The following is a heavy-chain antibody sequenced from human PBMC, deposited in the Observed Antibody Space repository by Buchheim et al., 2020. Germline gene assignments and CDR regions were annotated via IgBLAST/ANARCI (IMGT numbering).Heavy chain of an antibody. Sequence: EVQLVESGGGLVQPGGSLRLSCAASGFTFSSYWMHWVRQGPGKGLVWVSRMSTDGSITGYADPVKGRFTISRDKATNTLDLQMNSLRDEDAAVYYCARGTGSLGYWGQGTL. CDR1: GFTFSSYW. CDR2: MSTDGSIT. J-gene: IGHJ4*02. D-gene: IGHD3/OR15-3a*01. CDR3: ARGTGSLGY. V-gene: IGHV3-74*01.